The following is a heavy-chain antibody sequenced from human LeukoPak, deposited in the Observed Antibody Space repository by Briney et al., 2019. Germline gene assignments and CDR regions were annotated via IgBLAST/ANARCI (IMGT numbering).Heavy chain of an antibody. D-gene: IGHD1-14*01. V-gene: IGHV3-11*06. CDR1: GFTFSDYY. CDR3: ERDRRAAAGITATTDY. CDR2: IGSSGSYT. J-gene: IGHJ4*02. Sequence: GGSLRLSCAASGFTFSDYYMSWIRRAPGKGLGGVSYIGSSGSYTNYADSVNVRFTISRDNAKNSLNLQMNSLRAEDTAVYYCERDRRAAAGITATTDYWGQGTLVTVSS.